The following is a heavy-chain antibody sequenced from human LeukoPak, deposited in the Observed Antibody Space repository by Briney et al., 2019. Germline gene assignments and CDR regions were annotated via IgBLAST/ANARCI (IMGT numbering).Heavy chain of an antibody. CDR1: GYTFTGPY. Sequence: ASVKVSCKASGYTFTGPYMHWVRQAPGQGLEWMGWINPNSGGTNYAQNFQGRVTMTRDTSSSTAYMELRSLRSEDTAVYYCARLEGIGATMGDWGQGTLVTVSS. CDR3: ARLEGIGATMGD. D-gene: IGHD5-12*01. CDR2: INPNSGGT. J-gene: IGHJ4*02. V-gene: IGHV1-2*02.